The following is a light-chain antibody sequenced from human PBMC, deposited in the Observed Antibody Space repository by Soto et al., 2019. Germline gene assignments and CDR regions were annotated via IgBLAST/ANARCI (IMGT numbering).Light chain of an antibody. CDR1: QSVFSS. J-gene: IGKJ4*02. Sequence: EIVMTQSPATLSVSPGERVTLSCRASQSVFSSLAWYQQKPGQAPRLLIYGASTRATGIPARFSGSGSGTDFTLTISSLQSEDFAVYFCPQYHTWPVFGRVTRIEI. CDR2: GAS. CDR3: PQYHTWPV. V-gene: IGKV3-15*01.